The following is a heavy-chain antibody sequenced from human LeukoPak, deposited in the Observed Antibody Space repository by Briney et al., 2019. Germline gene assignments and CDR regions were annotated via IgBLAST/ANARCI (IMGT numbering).Heavy chain of an antibody. V-gene: IGHV1-69*05. Sequence: EASVKVSCKASGGTFSSYAISWVRQAPGQGLEWMGGIIPIFGTANYAQKFQGRVTITTDESTSTAYMELSSLRSEDTAVYYCARGGTATGGYYYYYMDVWGKGTTVTVSS. J-gene: IGHJ6*03. CDR3: ARGGTATGGYYYYYMDV. CDR2: IIPIFGTA. CDR1: GGTFSSYA. D-gene: IGHD5-18*01.